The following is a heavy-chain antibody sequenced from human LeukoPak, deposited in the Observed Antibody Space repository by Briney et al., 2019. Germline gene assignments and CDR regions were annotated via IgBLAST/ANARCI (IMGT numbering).Heavy chain of an antibody. J-gene: IGHJ3*02. Sequence: SQTLSLTCALSGDSVSGASAAWNWTRQSPSRGLEWLGRTYYRSKWYNDYAESVKTRITINPDTSKNQFSLQLNSVTPEDTAVYYCAGISGVYGFGTFDIWGQGTMVTVSP. CDR3: AGISGVYGFGTFDI. D-gene: IGHD5/OR15-5a*01. CDR1: GDSVSGASAA. V-gene: IGHV6-1*01. CDR2: TYYRSKWYN.